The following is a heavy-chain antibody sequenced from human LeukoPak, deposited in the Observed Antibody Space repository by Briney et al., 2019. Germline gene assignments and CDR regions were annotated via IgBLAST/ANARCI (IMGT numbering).Heavy chain of an antibody. CDR3: TSSYRSGWYGQY. V-gene: IGHV3-49*03. CDR1: GFTFGDYP. J-gene: IGHJ4*02. Sequence: QSGGSLRLSCTASGFTFGDYPITWSRQAPGKGLEWVGFIRSKTHGGTTEYAASVKGRFTISGDDSKNIAYLQMNSLKTEDTAMYYCTSSYRSGWYGQYWGQGTLVTVSS. CDR2: IRSKTHGGTT. D-gene: IGHD6-19*01.